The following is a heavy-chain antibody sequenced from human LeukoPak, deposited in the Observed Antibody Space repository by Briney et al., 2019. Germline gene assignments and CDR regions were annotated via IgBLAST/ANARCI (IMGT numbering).Heavy chain of an antibody. D-gene: IGHD3-22*01. V-gene: IGHV3-48*03. CDR1: GFTFSYYE. CDR3: ARVHYYDTSAYSDRGYGWFDP. Sequence: PGGSLRLSCAASGFTFSYYEMNWVRQAPGKGLEWVSYISSSGSTIYYADSVKGRFTISRDNSKNTLYLQMNSLRAADTAVYYCARVHYYDTSAYSDRGYGWFDPWGQGTLVTVSS. J-gene: IGHJ5*02. CDR2: ISSSGSTI.